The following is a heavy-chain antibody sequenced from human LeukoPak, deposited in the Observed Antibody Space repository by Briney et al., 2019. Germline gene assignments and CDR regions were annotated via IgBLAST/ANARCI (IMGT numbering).Heavy chain of an antibody. Sequence: ASVKVSCKGSGYTFTGYYMHWVRQAPGQGLEWMGWINPNSGGTNYAQKFQGRVTMTRDTSISTAYMELSRLRSDDTAVYYCAREGPGYYYDSSGYYDYWGQGTLVTVSS. V-gene: IGHV1-2*02. CDR2: INPNSGGT. J-gene: IGHJ4*02. D-gene: IGHD3-22*01. CDR3: AREGPGYYYDSSGYYDY. CDR1: GYTFTGYY.